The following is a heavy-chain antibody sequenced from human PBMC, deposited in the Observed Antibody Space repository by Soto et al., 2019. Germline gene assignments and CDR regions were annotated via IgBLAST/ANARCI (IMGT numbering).Heavy chain of an antibody. CDR3: ATIFGVVIPGYYYYGMDV. D-gene: IGHD3-3*01. CDR1: GGTFSSYA. V-gene: IGHV1-69*13. J-gene: IGHJ6*02. Sequence: GASVKVSCKASGGTFSSYAISWVRQAPGQGLEWMGGIIPIFGTANYAQKFQGRVTITADESTSTAYMELSSLRSEDTAVYYCATIFGVVIPGYYYYGMDVWGQGTTVTVS. CDR2: IIPIFGTA.